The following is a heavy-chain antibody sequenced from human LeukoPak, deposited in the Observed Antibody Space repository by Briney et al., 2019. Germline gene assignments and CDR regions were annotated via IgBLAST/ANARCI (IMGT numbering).Heavy chain of an antibody. CDR2: ISPSGDIT. D-gene: IGHD1-14*01. Sequence: GGSLRLSCAASGFIFSSHGMNWVRQAPGKGLEWVSGISPSGDITYYADSVKGRFTISRDNSKNTLFLQMNSLRGEDTAMYYCARVRGGGFRTADSWGQGTLVTVAS. J-gene: IGHJ4*02. CDR3: ARVRGGGFRTADS. CDR1: GFIFSSHG. V-gene: IGHV3-23*01.